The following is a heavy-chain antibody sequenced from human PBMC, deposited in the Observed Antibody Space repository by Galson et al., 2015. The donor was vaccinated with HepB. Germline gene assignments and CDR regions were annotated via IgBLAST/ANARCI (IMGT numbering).Heavy chain of an antibody. Sequence: QSGAEVKKPGESLKISCKGSGYSFTSYWIGWVRQMPGKGLEWMGIIYPGDSDTRYSPSFQGQVTISADKSISTAYLQWSSLKASDTAMYYCASMGTSCYGCWGSGSYYYGMDVWGQGTTVTVSS. D-gene: IGHD2-2*01. CDR2: IYPGDSDT. J-gene: IGHJ6*02. CDR3: ASMGTSCYGCWGSGSYYYGMDV. V-gene: IGHV5-51*03. CDR1: GYSFTSYW.